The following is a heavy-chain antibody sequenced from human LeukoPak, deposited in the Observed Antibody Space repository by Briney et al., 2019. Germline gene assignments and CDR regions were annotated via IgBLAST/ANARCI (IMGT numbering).Heavy chain of an antibody. Sequence: GGSLRLSCAASGFTFSGYGMHWVRQAPGKGLEWVAVISYDGTKKFYADSVKGRFTISRDNSKSTLYLQMNSLRAEDTAVYSCAKVDGYTDPRNGMDVWGQGTTVTASS. CDR3: AKVDGYTDPRNGMDV. J-gene: IGHJ6*02. D-gene: IGHD5-24*01. V-gene: IGHV3-30*18. CDR2: ISYDGTKK. CDR1: GFTFSGYG.